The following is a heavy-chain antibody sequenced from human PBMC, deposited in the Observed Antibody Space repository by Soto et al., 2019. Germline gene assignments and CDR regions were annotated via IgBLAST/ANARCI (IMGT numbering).Heavy chain of an antibody. J-gene: IGHJ6*03. Sequence: SETLSLTCVVSGGSLSDYFWSRIRQPPGMALGWIGEINHLGSINYNPSLKSRVTMSVDTSKNQFSLTLNSVTAADTATYYCARGGISHWAYFYYMDVWDRGTTVTVSS. D-gene: IGHD2-21*01. CDR2: INHLGSI. CDR3: ARGGISHWAYFYYMDV. CDR1: GGSLSDYF. V-gene: IGHV4-34*01.